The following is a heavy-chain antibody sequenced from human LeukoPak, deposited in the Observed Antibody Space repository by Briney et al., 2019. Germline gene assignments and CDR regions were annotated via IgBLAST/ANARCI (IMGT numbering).Heavy chain of an antibody. D-gene: IGHD2-2*01. CDR1: GGSISSYY. CDR2: IYTSGST. CDR3: ARLLVVPAADDAFDI. Sequence: SETLSLTCTVSGGSISSYYWSWIRQPAGKGLEWIGRIYTSGSTNYNPSLKSRVTMSVDTSKNQFSLKLSSVTAADTAVYYCARLLVVPAADDAFDIWGQGTMVTVSS. J-gene: IGHJ3*02. V-gene: IGHV4-4*07.